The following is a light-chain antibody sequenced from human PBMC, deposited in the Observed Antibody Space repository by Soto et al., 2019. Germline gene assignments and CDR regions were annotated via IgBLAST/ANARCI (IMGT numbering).Light chain of an antibody. Sequence: EIVMTQSPATLSVSPEERATLSCRASQSVGSNLAWYQQKPGQAPRLLIYGASTRATDIPARFSGSGSGTEFTLTISSLQSEDFAVYYCQQYNNWPPKWTFGQGTKVDIK. V-gene: IGKV3-15*01. CDR2: GAS. J-gene: IGKJ1*01. CDR3: QQYNNWPPKWT. CDR1: QSVGSN.